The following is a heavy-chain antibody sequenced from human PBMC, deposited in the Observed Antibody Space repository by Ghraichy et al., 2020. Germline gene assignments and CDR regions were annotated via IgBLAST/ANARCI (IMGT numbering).Heavy chain of an antibody. CDR2: IYYSGST. J-gene: IGHJ3*02. V-gene: IGHV4-61*01. CDR3: ATPGLYDAFDI. Sequence: SETLSLTCTVSGGSVSSGSYYWSWIRQPPGKGLEWIGYIYYSGSTNYNPSLKSRVTISVDTSKNQFSLKLSSVTAADTAVYYCATPGLYDAFDIWGQGTMVTVSS. CDR1: GGSVSSGSYY. D-gene: IGHD2-15*01.